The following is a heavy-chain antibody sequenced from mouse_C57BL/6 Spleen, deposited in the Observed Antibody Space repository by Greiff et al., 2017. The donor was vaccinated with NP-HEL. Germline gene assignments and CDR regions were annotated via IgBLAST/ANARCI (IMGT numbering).Heavy chain of an antibody. CDR3: ARGAYDGDYYAMDY. D-gene: IGHD2-12*01. Sequence: VQLQQSGAELVRPGTSVKVSCKASGYAFTNYLIEWVKQRPGQGLEWIGVINPGSGGTNYNEKFKGKATLTADKSSSTAYMQLSSLTSEDSAVYVWARGAYDGDYYAMDYWGQGTSVTVSS. J-gene: IGHJ4*01. CDR2: INPGSGGT. V-gene: IGHV1-54*01. CDR1: GYAFTNYL.